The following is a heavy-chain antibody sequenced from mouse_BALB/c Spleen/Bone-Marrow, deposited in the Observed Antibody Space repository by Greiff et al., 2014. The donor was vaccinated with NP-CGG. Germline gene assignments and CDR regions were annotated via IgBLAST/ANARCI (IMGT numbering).Heavy chain of an antibody. J-gene: IGHJ3*01. CDR3: TRPYYGYVGYAY. Sequence: QVQLQQPGAELVKPGASVKLSCKASGYTFTSYYMYWVKQRPGQGLEWIGEINPSNGGNNFNEKFKSKATLTVDKSSSTAYMQLSSLTFEDSAIYYCTRPYYGYVGYAYWGQGTQVTVSA. V-gene: IGHV1S81*02. CDR1: GYTFTSYY. CDR2: INPSNGGN. D-gene: IGHD1-2*01.